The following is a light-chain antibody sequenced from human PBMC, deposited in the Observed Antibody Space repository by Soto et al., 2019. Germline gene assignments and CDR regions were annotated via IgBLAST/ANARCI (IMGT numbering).Light chain of an antibody. CDR2: GAS. CDR3: QQHGSSLWT. CDR1: QSVSSSY. V-gene: IGKV3-20*01. J-gene: IGKJ1*01. Sequence: EIVLTQSPGTLSLSPGERATLSCRASQSVSSSYLACYQQKPGQAPRLLIYGASSRATGIPDRFSGSGSGTDFTLTISRLEPEDFAVYYCQQHGSSLWTFGQGTKVEVK.